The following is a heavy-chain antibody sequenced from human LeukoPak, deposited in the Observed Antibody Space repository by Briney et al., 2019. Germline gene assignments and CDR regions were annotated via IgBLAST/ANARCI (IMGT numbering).Heavy chain of an antibody. D-gene: IGHD2-21*02. Sequence: PSETLSLTCVVYGGSFSGYYWSWIRQPPGKGPEWIGEINHSGTTNYNPSLKSRVTISVDTSKNQFSLKLNSVTAADTAVYYCARAPYCGGDCSRASDVWGQGTLVTVSS. CDR2: INHSGTT. CDR3: ARAPYCGGDCSRASDV. CDR1: GGSFSGYY. J-gene: IGHJ4*02. V-gene: IGHV4-34*01.